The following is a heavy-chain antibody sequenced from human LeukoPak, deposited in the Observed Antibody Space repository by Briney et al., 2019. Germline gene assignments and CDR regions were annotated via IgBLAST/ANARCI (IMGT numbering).Heavy chain of an antibody. J-gene: IGHJ4*02. D-gene: IGHD2-2*01. CDR1: AGSINRYY. CDR3: ARHRDLPAEIEY. Sequence: SETLSLTCTVPAGSINRYYWSWIRQPPGRGLEWIGYIYDRGNTNYNPSLKSRVTISLDTSKNQFSLKLSSATAADTAVYYCARHRDLPAEIEYWGQGTLVTVSS. V-gene: IGHV4-59*08. CDR2: IYDRGNT.